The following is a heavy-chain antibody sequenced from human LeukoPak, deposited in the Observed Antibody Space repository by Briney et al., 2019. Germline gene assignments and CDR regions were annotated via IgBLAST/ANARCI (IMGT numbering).Heavy chain of an antibody. D-gene: IGHD3-22*01. Sequence: GGSLRLSCAASGFTFSSYSMNWVRQAPGKGLEWVSYISSSSTKISYADSVKGRFTVSRDNAKNSLFLQMNSLRAEDTAVYYCARGYYAGRGHHFEYWGQGTLVTVSS. CDR3: ARGYYAGRGHHFEY. J-gene: IGHJ4*02. CDR1: GFTFSSYS. CDR2: ISSSSTKI. V-gene: IGHV3-48*01.